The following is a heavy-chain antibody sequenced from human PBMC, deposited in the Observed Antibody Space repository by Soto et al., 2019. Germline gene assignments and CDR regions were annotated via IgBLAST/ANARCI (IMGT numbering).Heavy chain of an antibody. CDR3: ARDRRSPRYYYYYYGMDV. V-gene: IGHV1-18*01. J-gene: IGHJ6*02. CDR1: GYTFTSYG. Sequence: ASVKVSCKASGYTFTSYGISWVRQAPGQGLEWMGWISAYNGNTNYAQKLQGRVTMTTDTPTSTAYMELRSLRSDDTAVYYCARDRRSPRYYYYYYGMDVWGQGTTVTVSS. CDR2: ISAYNGNT.